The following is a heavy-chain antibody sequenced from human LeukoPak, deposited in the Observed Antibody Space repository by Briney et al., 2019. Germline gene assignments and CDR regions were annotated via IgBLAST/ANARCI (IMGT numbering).Heavy chain of an antibody. CDR2: INPNSGDT. D-gene: IGHD2-2*01. Sequence: ASVKVSCKASGYTFTGYYMHWVRQAPGQGLEWMGWINPNSGDTNYTQKFQGRVTMTRDSSISTAYMELSRLRSDDTAVYYCAKPRFEYCSSTNCYSWFDPWGQGTLVTVSS. CDR1: GYTFTGYY. CDR3: AKPRFEYCSSTNCYSWFDP. J-gene: IGHJ5*02. V-gene: IGHV1-2*02.